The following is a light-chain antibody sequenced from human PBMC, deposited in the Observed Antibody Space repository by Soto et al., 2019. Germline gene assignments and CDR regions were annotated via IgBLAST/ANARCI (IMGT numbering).Light chain of an antibody. CDR2: ATS. J-gene: IGKJ4*01. Sequence: DVQMTQSPSSLSASVGDRVTITCRASQGIAPYLAWFQQKPGKVPRLLIYATSTLQSGVPSRFSGSGSGTDFTLHISRLQPEDVATYYCQKYNSAPLTFGGGNKVEIK. CDR3: QKYNSAPLT. V-gene: IGKV1-27*01. CDR1: QGIAPY.